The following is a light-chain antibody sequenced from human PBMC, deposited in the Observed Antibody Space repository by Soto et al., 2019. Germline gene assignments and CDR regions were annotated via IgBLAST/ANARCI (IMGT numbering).Light chain of an antibody. CDR3: AAWDDTGPGRWV. CDR1: RPNIGNNI. J-gene: IGLJ3*02. V-gene: IGLV1-44*01. CDR2: RTE. Sequence: QSGLTQPPSASGTPGQIITISCSGSRPNIGNNIVTWYQQLPGVAPKVVIYRTEQRPSGVPDRFSGSKSGTSASLAISGLQPEDEADYYCAAWDDTGPGRWVFGGGTQLTVL.